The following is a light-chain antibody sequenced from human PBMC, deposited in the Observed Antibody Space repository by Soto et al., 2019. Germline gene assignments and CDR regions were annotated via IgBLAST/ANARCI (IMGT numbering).Light chain of an antibody. CDR2: RNN. CDR3: TAWNDSLCGYV. CDR1: SSDIGTNY. J-gene: IGLJ1*01. V-gene: IGLV1-47*01. Sequence: QSVLTQAPSASGTRGQMISISCSGSSSDIGTNYVYWYQQLPGTAPKLLIYRNNHRPSGVPDRFSGSKSGTSASLAISGLRSDDVANYYGTAWNDSLCGYVVGPVTKVPVL.